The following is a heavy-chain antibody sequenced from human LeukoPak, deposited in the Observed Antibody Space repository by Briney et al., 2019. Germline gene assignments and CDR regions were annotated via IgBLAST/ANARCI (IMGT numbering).Heavy chain of an antibody. CDR3: ARDWIAAAGTGPLNWFDP. CDR1: GDSVSSNSAA. Sequence: SQTLSLTCAISGDSVSSNSAAWNWIRQSPSRGLEWLGRTYYTSKWYNDYAVSVKSRITINPDTSKNQFSLQLNSVTPEDTAVYYCARDWIAAAGTGPLNWFDPWGQGTLVTVSS. CDR2: TYYTSKWYN. D-gene: IGHD6-13*01. J-gene: IGHJ5*02. V-gene: IGHV6-1*01.